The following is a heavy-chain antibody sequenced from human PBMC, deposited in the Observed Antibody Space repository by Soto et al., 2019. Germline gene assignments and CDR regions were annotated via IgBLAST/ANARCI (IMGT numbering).Heavy chain of an antibody. D-gene: IGHD2-21*02. CDR3: AKVLRNPQSGDSTRGAIDY. CDR1: GFTFSSYA. J-gene: IGHJ4*02. Sequence: GGSLRLSCAASGFTFSSYAMSWVRQAPGKGLEWVSAISGSGGSTYYADSVKGRFTISRDNSKNTLYLQMNSLRAEDTAVYYCAKVLRNPQSGDSTRGAIDYWGQGTLVTVSS. CDR2: ISGSGGST. V-gene: IGHV3-23*01.